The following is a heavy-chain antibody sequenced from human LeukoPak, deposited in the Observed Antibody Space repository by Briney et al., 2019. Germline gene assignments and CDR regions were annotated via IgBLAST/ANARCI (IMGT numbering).Heavy chain of an antibody. Sequence: GGSLRLSCAASGFTSGIYAVSWVRQAPGKGLEWVSAFSGGGDSYYADSVKGRFTISRDNSKKILYLQMDSLRAEDTAVYYCGKEVERHFDLKYWGQGTLVTVSS. CDR2: FSGGGDS. V-gene: IGHV3-23*01. CDR3: GKEVERHFDLKY. CDR1: GFTSGIYA. J-gene: IGHJ4*02.